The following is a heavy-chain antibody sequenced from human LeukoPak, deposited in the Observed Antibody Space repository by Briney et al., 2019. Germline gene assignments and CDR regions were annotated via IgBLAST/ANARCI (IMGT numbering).Heavy chain of an antibody. Sequence: PGGSLRLSCAASGFTFSNYGMHWVRQAPGKGLEWVAVISHDASGTNYANSVKGRFTISRDNSKNMLYLEMSSLRVEDTALYYCATEIAKIVAWDYWSQGTLVTVSS. V-gene: IGHV3-30*03. J-gene: IGHJ4*02. D-gene: IGHD3-22*01. CDR3: ATEIAKIVAWDY. CDR1: GFTFSNYG. CDR2: ISHDASGT.